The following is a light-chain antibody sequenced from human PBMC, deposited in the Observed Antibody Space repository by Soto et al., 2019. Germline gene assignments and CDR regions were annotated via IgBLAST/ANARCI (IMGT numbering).Light chain of an antibody. CDR1: QSVSSD. V-gene: IGKV3-15*01. CDR3: QQYNNWPRT. CDR2: GAS. J-gene: IGKJ1*01. Sequence: EIVMTQSPATLSVSPGERATLSCRASQSVSSDLAWYQQKPGQAPRLLIYGASTRATGIPARFSGSGSGTEFTLIIISLQSEDFAVYYCQQYNNWPRTFGQGTKVDI.